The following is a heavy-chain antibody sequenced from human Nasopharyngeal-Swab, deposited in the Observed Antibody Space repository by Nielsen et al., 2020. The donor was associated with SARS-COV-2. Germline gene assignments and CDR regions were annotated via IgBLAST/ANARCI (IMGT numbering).Heavy chain of an antibody. J-gene: IGHJ4*02. CDR2: IYYSGST. V-gene: IGHV4-59*12. CDR3: ARDRPLIPFDY. Sequence: SETLSLTCTVSGGSISSYYCSWIRQPPGKGLEWIGYIYYSGSTNYNPSLKSRVTISVDTSKNQFSLKLSSVTAADTAVYYCARDRPLIPFDYWGQGTLVTVSS. CDR1: GGSISSYY. D-gene: IGHD2-21*01.